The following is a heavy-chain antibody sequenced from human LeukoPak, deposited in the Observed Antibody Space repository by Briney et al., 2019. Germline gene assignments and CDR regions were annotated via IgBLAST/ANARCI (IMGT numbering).Heavy chain of an antibody. Sequence: GGSLRLSCAASGFTFSRYGMHWVRQAPGKALEWVAVISYDGGNKDYADSVKGRFTISRDNSKNTLYVQMNSLRAEDTAVYYCARDYGYYDSSGYTLDYWGQGALVTVSS. CDR3: ARDYGYYDSSGYTLDY. CDR1: GFTFSRYG. D-gene: IGHD3-22*01. V-gene: IGHV3-30*03. J-gene: IGHJ4*02. CDR2: ISYDGGNK.